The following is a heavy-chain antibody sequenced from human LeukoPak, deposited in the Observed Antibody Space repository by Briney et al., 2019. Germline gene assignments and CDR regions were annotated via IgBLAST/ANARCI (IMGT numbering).Heavy chain of an antibody. J-gene: IGHJ4*02. CDR1: GYIFTNYL. CDR3: ARQATNYDSSGYYSYYFDY. D-gene: IGHD3-22*01. V-gene: IGHV5-51*01. Sequence: GASLKISCKGSGYIFTNYLIGWVRHEPPKGLEWMGIIYPCDSDTRYSPSFQGQVTISADKSINTAYLQLSSLKASDTAMYYCARQATNYDSSGYYSYYFDYWGQGTLVTVST. CDR2: IYPCDSDT.